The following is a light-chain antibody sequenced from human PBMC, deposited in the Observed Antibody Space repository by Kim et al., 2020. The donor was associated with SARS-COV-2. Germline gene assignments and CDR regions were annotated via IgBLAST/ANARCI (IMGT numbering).Light chain of an antibody. CDR1: SNDVSGYND. CDR3: SSYRSTSTVE. V-gene: IGLV2-14*03. CDR2: DVY. Sequence: GQARTVSSTGTSNDVSGYNDGSWCQQHPGKATKLSIYDVYNRPSGVSTRFSGSKSANTASLTFSGLQPEDEADDYCSSYRSTSTVEFGGGTQLTVL. J-gene: IGLJ2*01.